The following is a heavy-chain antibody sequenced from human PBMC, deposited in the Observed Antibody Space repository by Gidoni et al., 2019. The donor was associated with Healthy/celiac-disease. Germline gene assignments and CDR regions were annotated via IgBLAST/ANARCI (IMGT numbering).Heavy chain of an antibody. V-gene: IGHV1-46*01. Sequence: QVQLVQSGAEVKKPGASVKVSCKASGYPFPSYYMHWVRQAPGQGLEWMGIINPSGGSTSYAQKFQGRVTMTRDTSTSTVYMELSSLRSEDTAVYYCARDKGIVVVPVPGSYYYYGMDVWGQGTTVTVSS. CDR1: GYPFPSYY. CDR3: ARDKGIVVVPVPGSYYYYGMDV. D-gene: IGHD2-2*01. CDR2: INPSGGST. J-gene: IGHJ6*02.